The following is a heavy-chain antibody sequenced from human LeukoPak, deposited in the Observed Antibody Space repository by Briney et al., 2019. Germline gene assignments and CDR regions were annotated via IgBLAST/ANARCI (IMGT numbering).Heavy chain of an antibody. CDR3: ARGIRYYDILTGYLPYNWFDP. J-gene: IGHJ5*02. CDR2: MNPNSGNT. CDR1: GYTFTSYD. V-gene: IGHV1-8*01. D-gene: IGHD3-9*01. Sequence: ASVKVSCKASGYTFTSYDINWVRQATGQGLEWMGWMNPNSGNTGYAQKFQGRVTMTRNTSISTAYMELSSLRSEDTAVYYCARGIRYYDILTGYLPYNWFDPWGQGTLVTVSP.